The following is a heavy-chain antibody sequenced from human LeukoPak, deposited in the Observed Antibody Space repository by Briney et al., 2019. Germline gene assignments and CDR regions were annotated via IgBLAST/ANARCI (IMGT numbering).Heavy chain of an antibody. D-gene: IGHD3-3*01. CDR3: ARFNYDFWSGYYDFD. CDR2: IYYSGST. J-gene: IGHJ4*02. V-gene: IGHV4-39*07. CDR1: GGSISSSSYY. Sequence: SETLSLTCTVSGGSISSSSYYWGWIRQPPGKGLEWIGSIYYSGSTYYNPSLKSRVTISVDTSKNQFSLKLSSVTAADTAVYYCARFNYDFWSGYYDFDWGQGTLVTVSS.